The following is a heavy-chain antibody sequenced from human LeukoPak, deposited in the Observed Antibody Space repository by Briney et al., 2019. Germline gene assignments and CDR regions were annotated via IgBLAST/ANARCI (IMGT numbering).Heavy chain of an antibody. CDR1: GYTFTSYG. CDR3: ARDAVSVAGIRGDLD. CDR2: ISAYNGNT. J-gene: IGHJ4*02. D-gene: IGHD6-19*01. Sequence: ASVKVSCKASGYTFTSYGISWVRQAPGQGIEWMGWISAYNGNTNYAQKLQGRVTMTTDTSTSTVYMELRSLRSDDTAVYYCARDAVSVAGIRGDLDWGQGTLVTVSS. V-gene: IGHV1-18*01.